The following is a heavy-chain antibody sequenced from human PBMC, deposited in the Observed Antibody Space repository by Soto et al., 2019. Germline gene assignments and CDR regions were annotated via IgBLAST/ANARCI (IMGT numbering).Heavy chain of an antibody. CDR3: ARSIAAADGYYYYGMDV. D-gene: IGHD6-13*01. V-gene: IGHV1-69*01. CDR1: GGTFSSYA. Sequence: QVQLVQSGAEVKKPGSSVKVSCKASGGTFSSYAISWVRQAPGQGHEWMGGIIPIFGTANYAQKFQGRVTITADESTSTAYMELSSLRSEDTAVYYCARSIAAADGYYYYGMDVWGQGTTVTVSS. J-gene: IGHJ6*02. CDR2: IIPIFGTA.